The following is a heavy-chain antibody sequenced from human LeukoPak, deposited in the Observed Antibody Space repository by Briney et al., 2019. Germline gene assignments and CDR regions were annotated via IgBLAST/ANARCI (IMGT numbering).Heavy chain of an antibody. D-gene: IGHD6-19*01. CDR2: IYYSGST. CDR3: ARAEEFIAVAPFDI. J-gene: IGHJ3*02. Sequence: SETLSLTCTVSGGSISSYYWSWIRQPPGKGLEWIGYIYYSGSTNYNPSLKSRVTISVDTSKNQFSPKLSSVTAADTAVYYCARAEEFIAVAPFDIWGQGTMVTVSS. CDR1: GGSISSYY. V-gene: IGHV4-59*01.